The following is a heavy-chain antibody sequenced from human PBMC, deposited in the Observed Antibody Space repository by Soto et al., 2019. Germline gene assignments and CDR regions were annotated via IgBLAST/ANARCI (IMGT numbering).Heavy chain of an antibody. V-gene: IGHV1-24*01. J-gene: IGHJ4*02. CDR1: GYTLTELS. CDR2: FDPEDGET. Sequence: GASVKVSCKVSGYTLTELSMHWVRQAPGKGLEWMGGFDPEDGETIYAQKFQGRVTMTEDTSTDTAYMELSSLRSEDTAVYYCATGGLPASNWNYACLAFWGQGTLVTVSS. D-gene: IGHD1-7*01. CDR3: ATGGLPASNWNYACLAF.